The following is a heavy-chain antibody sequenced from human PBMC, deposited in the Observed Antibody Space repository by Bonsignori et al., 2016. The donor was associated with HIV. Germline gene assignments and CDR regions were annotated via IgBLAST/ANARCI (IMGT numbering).Heavy chain of an antibody. J-gene: IGHJ4*02. V-gene: IGHV1-18*01. Sequence: ASVKVSCKASGYTFTSYGFSWVRQAPGQGLEWMGWISTYNGDTNYAQNFQGRVAMTTDTSTSTAYMELSSLRSDDTAVYYCARDGIAVAGTFDYWGQGTLVTVSS. CDR2: ISTYNGDT. D-gene: IGHD6-19*01. CDR1: GYTFTSYG. CDR3: ARDGIAVAGTFDY.